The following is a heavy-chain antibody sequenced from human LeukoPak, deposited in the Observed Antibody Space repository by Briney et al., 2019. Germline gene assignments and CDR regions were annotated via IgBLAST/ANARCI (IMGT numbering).Heavy chain of an antibody. V-gene: IGHV4-30-2*01. CDR1: GGSISSGGYY. Sequence: PSETLSLTCTVSGGSISSGGYYWSWIRQPPGKGLEWIGDIYHSGSTYYNPSLKSRVTISVDRSKNQFSLKLSSVTAADTAVYYCARGLWLETGYYYYMDVWGKGTTVTVSS. CDR3: ARGLWLETGYYYYMDV. D-gene: IGHD6-19*01. CDR2: IYHSGST. J-gene: IGHJ6*03.